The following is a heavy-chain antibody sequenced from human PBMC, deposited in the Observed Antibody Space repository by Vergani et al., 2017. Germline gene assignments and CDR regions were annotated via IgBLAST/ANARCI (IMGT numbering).Heavy chain of an antibody. D-gene: IGHD3/OR15-3a*01. V-gene: IGHV3-30-3*01. J-gene: IGHJ6*02. CDR2: ISYDGSNK. CDR3: ARVRTGLYYYYGMDV. Sequence: QVQLVESGGGVVQPGRSLRLSCAASGFTFSSYAMHWVRQAPGKGLEWVAVISYDGSNKYYADSVKSRFTISRDNSKNTLYLQMNSLRAEDTAVYYCARVRTGLYYYYGMDVWGQGTTVTVSS. CDR1: GFTFSSYA.